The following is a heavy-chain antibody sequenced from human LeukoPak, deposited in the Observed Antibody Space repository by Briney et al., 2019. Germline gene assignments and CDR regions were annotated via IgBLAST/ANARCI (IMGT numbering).Heavy chain of an antibody. CDR2: INPSGGST. J-gene: IGHJ6*02. Sequence: ASVKVSCEASGYTFTSYYMHWVRQAPGQGLEWMGIINPSGGSTSYAQKFQGRVTMTRDTSTSTVYMELSSLRSEDTAVYYCARDPSYGSGSYNYGMDVWGQGTTVTVSS. V-gene: IGHV1-46*01. CDR3: ARDPSYGSGSYNYGMDV. CDR1: GYTFTSYY. D-gene: IGHD3-10*01.